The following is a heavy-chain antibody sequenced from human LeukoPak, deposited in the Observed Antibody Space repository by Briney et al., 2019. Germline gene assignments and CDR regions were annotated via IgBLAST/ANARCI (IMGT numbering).Heavy chain of an antibody. CDR3: ARRYYYNLGSFAFDF. D-gene: IGHD3-10*01. CDR1: GGSISSGGYY. Sequence: SETLSLTCTVSGGSISSGGYYWSWIRQHPGKGLEWIGEIHNSGTTNYNPSLNSRVTISEDTSKNQFYLNLSSVTAADTAVYYCARRYYYNLGSFAFDFWGQGTLVTVSS. CDR2: IHNSGTT. J-gene: IGHJ4*02. V-gene: IGHV4-31*03.